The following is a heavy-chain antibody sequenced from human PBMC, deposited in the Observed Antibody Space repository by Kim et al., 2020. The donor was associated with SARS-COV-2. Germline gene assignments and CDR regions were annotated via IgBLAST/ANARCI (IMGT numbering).Heavy chain of an antibody. J-gene: IGHJ3*02. V-gene: IGHV3-11*05. Sequence: SVKGRFTISRDNAKNSLYLQMNSLRAEDTAVYYCARGSPVPSTPGSAFDIWGQGTMVTVSS. CDR3: ARGSPVPSTPGSAFDI. D-gene: IGHD3-10*01.